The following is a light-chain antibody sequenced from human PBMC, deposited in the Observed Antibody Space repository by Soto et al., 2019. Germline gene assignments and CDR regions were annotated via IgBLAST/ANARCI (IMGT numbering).Light chain of an antibody. Sequence: DIQMTQSPSSLSASVGDRVTITCRASQSISSYLNWYQQKPGKAPKLLIYAASSLQSGVPSRFRGSGSGTDFTLTISSLQPEDFAAYYCQQSYSTQYTFGQGTKLEIK. V-gene: IGKV1-39*01. J-gene: IGKJ2*01. CDR3: QQSYSTQYT. CDR2: AAS. CDR1: QSISSY.